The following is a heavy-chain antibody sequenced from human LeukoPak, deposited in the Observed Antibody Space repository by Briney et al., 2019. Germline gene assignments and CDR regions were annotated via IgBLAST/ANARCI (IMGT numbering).Heavy chain of an antibody. CDR3: ATAAVEDIVVVGAFDI. CDR2: FDPEDGET. D-gene: IGHD2-2*01. V-gene: IGHV1-24*01. J-gene: IGHJ3*02. CDR1: GYTLTKLS. Sequence: GASVKVSCKVSGYTLTKLSMHWVRQAPGKGLEWMGGFDPEDGETVYAQKFQGRVTMTEDTSTDTAYMELSSLRSEDTAVYYCATAAVEDIVVVGAFDIWGQGTMVTVSS.